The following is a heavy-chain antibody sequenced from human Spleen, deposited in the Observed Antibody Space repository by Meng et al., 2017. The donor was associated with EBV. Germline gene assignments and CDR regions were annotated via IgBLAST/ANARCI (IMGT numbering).Heavy chain of an antibody. V-gene: IGHV1-3*01. Sequence: QLVQSGTQVKKPGASLKGSCKASGYTFTSYAMHWVRQAPGKRLEWMGWINVGNGDTKYSQKFHGRVTITRDTSATTAYMELSSLTSEDTAVYYCARDSSGDSRRFDPWGQGTLVTVSS. J-gene: IGHJ5*02. D-gene: IGHD6-19*01. CDR2: INVGNGDT. CDR3: ARDSSGDSRRFDP. CDR1: GYTFTSYA.